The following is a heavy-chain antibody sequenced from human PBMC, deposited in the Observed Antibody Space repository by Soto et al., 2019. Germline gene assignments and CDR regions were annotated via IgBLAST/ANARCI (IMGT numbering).Heavy chain of an antibody. CDR3: ASVDTAIVAASA. J-gene: IGHJ5*02. CDR2: IYYTGST. CDR1: GGSISSYY. V-gene: IGHV4-59*01. D-gene: IGHD5-18*01. Sequence: SETLSLTGTVSGGSISSYYWSWIRHPPVKGLDGIRHIYYTGSTNYNPSLKSRVTISINASRNRFSLKLSCVTAADTAVYYCASVDTAIVAASAWGQGTLVTVSP.